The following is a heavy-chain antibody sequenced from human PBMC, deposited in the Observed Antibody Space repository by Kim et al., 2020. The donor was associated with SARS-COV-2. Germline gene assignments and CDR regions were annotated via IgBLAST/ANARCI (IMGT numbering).Heavy chain of an antibody. J-gene: IGHJ4*02. CDR3: ARSPVFSATKGSFDY. CDR2: VYRSGST. D-gene: IGHD1-1*01. CDR1: GASISESNHY. V-gene: IGHV4-39*01. Sequence: SETLSLTCTVSGASISESNHYWGWVRLPPGKGLEWIGYVYRSGSTYYSSSLKSRVTISVDTSKNQFSLKMTSVTAADTALYFCARSPVFSATKGSFDYWGRGSLVTVSS.